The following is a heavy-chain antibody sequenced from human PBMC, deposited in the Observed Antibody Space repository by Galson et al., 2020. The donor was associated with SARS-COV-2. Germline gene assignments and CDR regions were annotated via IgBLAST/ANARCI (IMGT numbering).Heavy chain of an antibody. CDR1: GFIFDIFG. CDR3: ARDRAMGPFYYDYMDV. V-gene: IGHV3-30*01. D-gene: IGHD2-8*01. J-gene: IGHJ6*03. CDR2: ISYDGNKT. Sequence: GGSLRLSCAASGFIFDIFGMHWVRQAPGQGLEWVATISYDGNKTDYVDSVKGRFTVSRDNLKNTVYLQMNSLRPDDTAIYYCARDRAMGPFYYDYMDVGGKGTTVTVSS.